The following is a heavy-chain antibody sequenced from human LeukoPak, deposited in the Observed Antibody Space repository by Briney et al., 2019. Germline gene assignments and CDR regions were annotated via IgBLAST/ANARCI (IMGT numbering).Heavy chain of an antibody. CDR3: AKDFRVYYGSGSYYGMDV. J-gene: IGHJ6*02. V-gene: IGHV3-30*18. CDR1: GFTFSSYG. D-gene: IGHD3-10*01. Sequence: GGSLRLSCAASGFTFSSYGMHWVRQAPGKGLEGVAVISYDGSNKYYADSVKGRFTISRDNSKNTLYLQMNSLRAEDTAVYYCAKDFRVYYGSGSYYGMDVWGQGTTVTVSS. CDR2: ISYDGSNK.